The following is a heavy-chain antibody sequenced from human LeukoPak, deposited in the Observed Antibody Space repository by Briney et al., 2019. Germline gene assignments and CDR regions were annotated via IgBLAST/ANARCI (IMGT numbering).Heavy chain of an antibody. V-gene: IGHV1-8*01. Sequence: ASVKVSCKASGYTFTSYDINWVRQATGQGLEWMGWMNPNSGNTGYAQKFQGRVTMTRDTSISTAYMELSRLRSDDTAVYYCARDYCSGGSCYEYWGQGTLVTVSS. D-gene: IGHD2-15*01. CDR1: GYTFTSYD. CDR3: ARDYCSGGSCYEY. CDR2: MNPNSGNT. J-gene: IGHJ4*02.